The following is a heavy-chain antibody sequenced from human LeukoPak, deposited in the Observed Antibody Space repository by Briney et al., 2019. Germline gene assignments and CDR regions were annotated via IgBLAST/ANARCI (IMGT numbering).Heavy chain of an antibody. D-gene: IGHD6-13*01. CDR1: GGSFSGYY. CDR2: INHSGST. CDR3: ARGRSSSWSLYYYYGMDV. V-gene: IGHV4-34*01. J-gene: IGHJ6*02. Sequence: SETLSLTCAVYGGSFSGYYWSWIRQPPGKGLEWIGEINHSGSTNYNPSLKSRATISVDTSKNQFSLKLSSVTAADTAVYYCARGRSSSWSLYYYYGMDVWGQGTTVTVSS.